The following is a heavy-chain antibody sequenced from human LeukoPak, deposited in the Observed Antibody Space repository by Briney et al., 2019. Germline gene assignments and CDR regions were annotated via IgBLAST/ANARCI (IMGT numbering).Heavy chain of an antibody. CDR2: INPNSGGT. CDR3: ARGPRMDYYDSSGYPSGDY. Sequence: GASVKVSCKASGYTFTGYYMHWVRQAPGQGLEWMGWINPNSGGTNYAQKFQGRVTMTTDTSTSTAYMELRSLRSDDTAVYYCARGPRMDYYDSSGYPSGDYWGQGTLATVSS. J-gene: IGHJ4*02. V-gene: IGHV1-2*02. D-gene: IGHD3-22*01. CDR1: GYTFTGYY.